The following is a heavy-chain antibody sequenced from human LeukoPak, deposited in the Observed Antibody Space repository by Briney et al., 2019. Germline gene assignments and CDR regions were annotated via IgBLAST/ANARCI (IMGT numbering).Heavy chain of an antibody. CDR2: IYHSGST. CDR1: GGSFSGYY. CDR3: ASDSSGNNFDY. V-gene: IGHV4-34*01. Sequence: SETLSLTCAVYGGSFSGYYWSWIRQPPGKGLEWIGEIYHSGSTNYNPSLKSRVTISVDKSKNQFSLKLSSVTAADTAVYYCASDSSGNNFDYWGQGTLVTVSS. J-gene: IGHJ4*02. D-gene: IGHD6-19*01.